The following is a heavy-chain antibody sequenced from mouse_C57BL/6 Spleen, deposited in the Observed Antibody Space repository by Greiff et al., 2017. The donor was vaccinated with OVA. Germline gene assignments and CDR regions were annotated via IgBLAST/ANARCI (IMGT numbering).Heavy chain of an antibody. V-gene: IGHV1-80*01. D-gene: IGHD1-1*01. CDR2: IYPGDGDT. CDR3: ARWDYGSSYEDY. CDR1: GYAFSSYW. J-gene: IGHJ2*01. Sequence: QVQLKESGAELVKPGASVKISCKASGYAFSSYWMNWVKQRPGKGLEWVGQIYPGDGDTNYNGKFKGKATLTADKYSSPAYMQLSSLTSEDSAVYFCARWDYGSSYEDYWGQGTTLTVSS.